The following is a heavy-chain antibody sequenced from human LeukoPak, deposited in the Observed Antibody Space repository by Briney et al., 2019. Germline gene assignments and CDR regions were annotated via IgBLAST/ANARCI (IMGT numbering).Heavy chain of an antibody. Sequence: ASVKVSCKAPGGTFSSYAISWVRQAPGQGLEWMGRIIPIFGTANYAQKFQGRVTITTDESTSTAYMELSSLRSEDTAVYYCARDYGDFRFDYWGQGTLVTVSS. CDR1: GGTFSSYA. CDR2: IIPIFGTA. V-gene: IGHV1-69*05. J-gene: IGHJ4*02. D-gene: IGHD4-17*01. CDR3: ARDYGDFRFDY.